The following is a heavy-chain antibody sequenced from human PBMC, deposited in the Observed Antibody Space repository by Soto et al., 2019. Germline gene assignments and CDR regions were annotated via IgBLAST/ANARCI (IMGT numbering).Heavy chain of an antibody. CDR1: GFTFSSYW. V-gene: IGHV3-74*01. J-gene: IGHJ6*02. D-gene: IGHD2-2*01. CDR3: ATGHASREVYHYYGMDV. Sequence: EVQLVESGGGLVQPGGSLRLSCAASGFTFSSYWMHWVRQAPGKGLVWVSRINSDGSSTSYADSVKGRFTISRDNAKNTRYLQMTSLRAEDTSVYYCATGHASREVYHYYGMDVWGQGTTVTVSS. CDR2: INSDGSST.